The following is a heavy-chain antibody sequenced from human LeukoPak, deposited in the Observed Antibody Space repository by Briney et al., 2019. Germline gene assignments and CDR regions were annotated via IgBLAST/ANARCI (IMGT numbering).Heavy chain of an antibody. CDR3: ARAGSIPNIVVVPAAVDY. V-gene: IGHV1-18*01. J-gene: IGHJ4*02. CDR1: GYTFTSYG. D-gene: IGHD2-2*01. CDR2: ISAYNGNT. Sequence: GASVKVFCKASGYTFTSYGISWVRQAPGQGLEWMGWISAYNGNTNYAQKLQGRVTMTTDTSTSTAYMELRSLRSDDTAVYYCARAGSIPNIVVVPAAVDYWGQGTLVTVSS.